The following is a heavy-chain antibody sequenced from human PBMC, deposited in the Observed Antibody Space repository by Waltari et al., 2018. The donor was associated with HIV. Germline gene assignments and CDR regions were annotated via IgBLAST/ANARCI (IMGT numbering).Heavy chain of an antibody. D-gene: IGHD3-3*01. Sequence: QLQLQDSGPGLVKPSEPLSLTCNVSGHPICRPSYHWGWIRQPPGKGLEWIGKIYYCGSTYYNPSLKSRVTISVDTSKNQFSLKLSSVTAADTAVYFCARIYDLWSGYSDRNWFDPWGQGTLVTVSS. CDR2: IYYCGST. V-gene: IGHV4-39*01. J-gene: IGHJ5*02. CDR3: ARIYDLWSGYSDRNWFDP. CDR1: GHPICRPSYH.